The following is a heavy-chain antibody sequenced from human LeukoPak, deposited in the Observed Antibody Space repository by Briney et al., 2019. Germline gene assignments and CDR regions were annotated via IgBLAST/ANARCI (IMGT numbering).Heavy chain of an antibody. CDR1: GGSFSGYY. Sequence: PSETLSLTCAVYGGSFSGYYWSWIRQPPGKGLEWIGEINHSGSTNYNPSLKSRVTISVDTSKNQFSLKLSSVTAADTAVYYCARFSRFTGYNWFDPWGQGTLVTVSS. V-gene: IGHV4-34*01. D-gene: IGHD3-3*01. CDR3: ARFSRFTGYNWFDP. CDR2: INHSGST. J-gene: IGHJ5*02.